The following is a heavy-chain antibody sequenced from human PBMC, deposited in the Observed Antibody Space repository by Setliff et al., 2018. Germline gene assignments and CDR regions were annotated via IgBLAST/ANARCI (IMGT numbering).Heavy chain of an antibody. CDR3: ARDGVYYAMDV. V-gene: IGHV3-11*04. Sequence: PGGSLRLSCAASGFSFSYYYMGWVRQAPGKGLEWMSKISGGGTTIFYADSVRGRLTISRDNAKNSLYMQLSSLRAEDTAVYYCARDGVYYAMDVWGQGTSVTVSS. CDR1: GFSFSYYY. J-gene: IGHJ6*02. CDR2: ISGGGTTI.